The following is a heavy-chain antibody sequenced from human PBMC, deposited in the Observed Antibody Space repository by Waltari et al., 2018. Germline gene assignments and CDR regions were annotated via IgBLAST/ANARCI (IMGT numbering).Heavy chain of an antibody. CDR3: ARTARLWFGEPLGWFDP. J-gene: IGHJ5*02. V-gene: IGHV1-69*01. D-gene: IGHD3-10*01. CDR2: SIPIFGRA. CDR1: GGTFSSYA. Sequence: VQLVQSGAEVKKPGSSVKVSCKASGGTFSSYAISWVRQAPGQGLEWMGGSIPIFGRANDEQEFRGRVKITAEETTSTAYMELSSLRSEDTAVYYCARTARLWFGEPLGWFDPWGQGTLVTVSS.